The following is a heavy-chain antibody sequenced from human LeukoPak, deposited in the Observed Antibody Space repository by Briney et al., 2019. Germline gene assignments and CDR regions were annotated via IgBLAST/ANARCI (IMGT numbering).Heavy chain of an antibody. Sequence: ASVKVSCKASGYTFTGYYMHWVRQAPGQGLEWMGWINPNSGGTNYAQKFQGRVTMTTDTSTSTAYMELRSLRSDDTAVYYCARDRKGITMVRGVIIKTDPFDYWGQGTLVTVSS. CDR3: ARDRKGITMVRGVIIKTDPFDY. CDR1: GYTFTGYY. D-gene: IGHD3-10*01. V-gene: IGHV1-2*02. J-gene: IGHJ4*02. CDR2: INPNSGGT.